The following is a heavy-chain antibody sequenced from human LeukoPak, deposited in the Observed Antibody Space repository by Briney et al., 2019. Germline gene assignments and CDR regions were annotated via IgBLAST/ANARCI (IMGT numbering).Heavy chain of an antibody. V-gene: IGHV4-34*01. CDR2: INHSGST. CDR1: GGSFSGYY. Sequence: SETLSLTCAVYGGSFSGYYWSWIRQPPGKGLEWIGEINHSGSTNYNPSLKSRVTISVDKSKNQFSLKLSSVTAADTAVYYCARESGSSWYNWFDPWGQGTLVTVSS. CDR3: ARESGSSWYNWFDP. J-gene: IGHJ5*02. D-gene: IGHD6-13*01.